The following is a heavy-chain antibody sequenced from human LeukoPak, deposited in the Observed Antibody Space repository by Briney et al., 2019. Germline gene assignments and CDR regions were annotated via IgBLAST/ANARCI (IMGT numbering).Heavy chain of an antibody. Sequence: GGSLRLSCAASGFTFSSYAMHWVRQAPGKGLEWVAVISYDGNNKYYADSVKGRFTISRDNSKNTLYLQMNSLRAEDTAVYYCVRGQGPFDYWGQRTLVTVSS. CDR3: VRGQGPFDY. CDR1: GFTFSSYA. CDR2: ISYDGNNK. V-gene: IGHV3-30*04. J-gene: IGHJ4*02.